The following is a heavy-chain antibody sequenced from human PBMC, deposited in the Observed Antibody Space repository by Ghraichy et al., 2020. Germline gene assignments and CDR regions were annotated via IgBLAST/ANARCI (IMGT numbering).Heavy chain of an antibody. D-gene: IGHD5-24*01. CDR1: GFTVSSNY. V-gene: IGHV3-53*01. CDR3: ARDYSAGYTARGPDAFDI. Sequence: GGSLRLSCAASGFTVSSNYMSWVRQAPGKGLEWVSVIYSGGSTYYADSVKGRFTISRDNSKNTLYLQMNSLRAEDTAVYYCARDYSAGYTARGPDAFDIWGQGTMVTVSS. CDR2: IYSGGST. J-gene: IGHJ3*02.